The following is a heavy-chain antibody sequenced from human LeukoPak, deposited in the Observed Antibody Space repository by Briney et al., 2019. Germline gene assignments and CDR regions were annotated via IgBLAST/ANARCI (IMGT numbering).Heavy chain of an antibody. D-gene: IGHD6-19*01. CDR2: ISSSGSTI. CDR3: ARARRIAVAGTEGYYYYMDV. Sequence: PGGSLRLSCAASGFTFSDYYMSWIRQAPGKGLEWVSYISSSGSTIYYADSVKGRFTISRDNAKNSLYLQMNSLRAEDTAVYYCARARRIAVAGTEGYYYYMDVWGQGTMVTVSS. CDR1: GFTFSDYY. V-gene: IGHV3-11*04. J-gene: IGHJ6*03.